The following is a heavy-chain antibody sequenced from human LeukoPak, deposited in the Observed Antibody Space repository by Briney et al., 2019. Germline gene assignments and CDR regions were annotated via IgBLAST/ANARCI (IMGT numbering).Heavy chain of an antibody. J-gene: IGHJ4*02. D-gene: IGHD5-24*01. CDR2: INSDGYYM. CDR1: GFTFNTYT. CDR3: TRVGYIDEGIDY. V-gene: IGHV3-21*01. Sequence: GGSLRLSCAASGFTFNTYTMNWVRQAPGKGLEWVSSINSDGYYMYYADSVKGRFIISRDNAKNSLYLQMNSLRAEDTAIYYCTRVGYIDEGIDYWGQGTLVTVSS.